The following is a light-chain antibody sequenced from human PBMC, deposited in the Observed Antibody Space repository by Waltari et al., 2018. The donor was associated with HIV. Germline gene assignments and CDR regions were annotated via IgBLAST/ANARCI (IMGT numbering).Light chain of an antibody. Sequence: DIVMTQSPDSLAVSLGERATINCKSSQSVLSNSNNKTYIAWYQQKSAQSPKLLIYWASTRESGVPDRFRGSGSGTDFSLSISSLKAEDGAVYYCQQYYSTPLTCGGGTKVEIK. CDR1: QSVLSNSNNKTY. CDR2: WAS. J-gene: IGKJ4*01. CDR3: QQYYSTPLT. V-gene: IGKV4-1*01.